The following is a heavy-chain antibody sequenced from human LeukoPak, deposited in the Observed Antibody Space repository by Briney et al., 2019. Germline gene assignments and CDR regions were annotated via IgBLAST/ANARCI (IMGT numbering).Heavy chain of an antibody. CDR2: INHSGST. D-gene: IGHD3-22*01. J-gene: IGHJ4*02. Sequence: SETLSLTCTVSGGSISSYYWSWIRQPPGKGLEWIGEINHSGSTNYNPSLKSRVTISVDTSKNQFSLKLSSVTAADTAVYYCAGGRDSSGNYYDSSGRTDWGQGTLVTVSS. CDR1: GGSISSYY. CDR3: AGGRDSSGNYYDSSGRTD. V-gene: IGHV4-34*01.